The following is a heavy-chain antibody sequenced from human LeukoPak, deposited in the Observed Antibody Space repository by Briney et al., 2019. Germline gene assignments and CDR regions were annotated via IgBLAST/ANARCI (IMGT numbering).Heavy chain of an antibody. D-gene: IGHD6-19*01. Sequence: SCKASGYTFTGYYMHWVRQAPGKGLEWVAVISYDGSNKYYADSVKGRFTISRDNSKNTLYLQMNSLRAEDTAVYYCARGAIIAVAGYWGQGTLVTVSS. CDR1: GYTFTGYY. V-gene: IGHV3-30-3*01. CDR2: ISYDGSNK. CDR3: ARGAIIAVAGY. J-gene: IGHJ4*02.